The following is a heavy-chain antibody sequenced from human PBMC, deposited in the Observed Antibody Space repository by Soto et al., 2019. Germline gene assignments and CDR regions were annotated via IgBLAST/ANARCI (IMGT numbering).Heavy chain of an antibody. V-gene: IGHV3-48*04. J-gene: IGHJ6*03. CDR1: GFTFSSYS. CDR3: ARDDYDFCCSSHPTDYYYMDV. CDR2: ISSSSSTI. D-gene: IGHD3-3*01. Sequence: GGSLRLSCAASGFTFSSYSMNWVRQAPGKGLEWVSYISSSSSTICYADSVKGRFTISRDNAKNSLFLQMTSLRAEDTAVYYCARDDYDFCCSSHPTDYYYMDVWGKGTSVTVSS.